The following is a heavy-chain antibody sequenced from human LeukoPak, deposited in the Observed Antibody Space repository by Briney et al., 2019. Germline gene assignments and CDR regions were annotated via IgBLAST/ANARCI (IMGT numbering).Heavy chain of an antibody. CDR1: GGSISSGSYY. D-gene: IGHD3-22*01. V-gene: IGHV4-61*02. CDR2: IYTSGST. CDR3: ARSIPSITMIEDFPMGFDY. J-gene: IGHJ4*02. Sequence: SQTLSLTCTVSGGSISSGSYYWSWIRQPAGKGLEWIGRIYTSGSTNYNPSLKSRVTISVDTSKNQFSLKLSSVTAADTAVYYCARSIPSITMIEDFPMGFDYWGQGTLVTVSS.